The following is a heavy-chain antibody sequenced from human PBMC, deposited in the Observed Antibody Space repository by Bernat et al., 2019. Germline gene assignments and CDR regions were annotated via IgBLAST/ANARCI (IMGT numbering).Heavy chain of an antibody. Sequence: QLQLQESGPGLVKPSETLSLTCTVSGGSITSSSYYWGWFRQPPGKGLEWVGSVYYSGSTYYNPSLKSRLTMSVDTSRNQFSLQLSSVTAADTAVYYCTRVVPSGWYEDYGGQGTLVTVSS. J-gene: IGHJ4*02. CDR1: GGSITSSSYY. V-gene: IGHV4-39*01. CDR2: VYYSGST. D-gene: IGHD6-19*01. CDR3: TRVVPSGWYEDY.